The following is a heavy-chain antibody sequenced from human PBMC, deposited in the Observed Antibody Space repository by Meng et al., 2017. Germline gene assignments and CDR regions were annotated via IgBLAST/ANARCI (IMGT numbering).Heavy chain of an antibody. Sequence: QVQREQGDAGLLKPPDPLPLTCAVYGGSFMCYYWSGIRQPPGKGLEWIGEINHSGSTNYNPSLKSRVTISVDTSKNQFSLKLSSVTAADTAVYYCARVPTYYYDSSGYYLFDYWGQGTLVTVSS. CDR3: ARVPTYYYDSSGYYLFDY. J-gene: IGHJ4*02. D-gene: IGHD3-22*01. CDR2: INHSGST. V-gene: IGHV4-34*01. CDR1: GGSFMCYY.